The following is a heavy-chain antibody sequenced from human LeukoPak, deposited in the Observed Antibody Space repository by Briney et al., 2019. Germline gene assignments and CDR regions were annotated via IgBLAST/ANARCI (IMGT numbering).Heavy chain of an antibody. Sequence: GGSLRLSCAASGFTFSSYSMNWVRQAPGKGLEWVSSSSSSSSYIYYADSVKGRFTISRDNAKNSLYLQMNSLRAEDTAVYYCARDLIDSSSPSTIYYYYGMDVWGQGTTVTVSS. V-gene: IGHV3-21*01. CDR3: ARDLIDSSSPSTIYYYYGMDV. D-gene: IGHD6-13*01. J-gene: IGHJ6*02. CDR2: SSSSSSYI. CDR1: GFTFSSYS.